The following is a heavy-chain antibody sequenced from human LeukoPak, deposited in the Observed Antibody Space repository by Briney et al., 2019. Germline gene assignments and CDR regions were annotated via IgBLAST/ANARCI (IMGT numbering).Heavy chain of an antibody. CDR2: IIPIFGTA. Sequence: SVKVSCKASGGTFSSYAISWVRQAPGQGLEWMGGIIPIFGTANYAQKFQGRVTITADESTSTAYMELSSLRSEDTAVYYCARDQGGYSYGYAYFDYWGQGTLVTVSS. V-gene: IGHV1-69*01. CDR1: GGTFSSYA. D-gene: IGHD5-18*01. CDR3: ARDQGGYSYGYAYFDY. J-gene: IGHJ4*02.